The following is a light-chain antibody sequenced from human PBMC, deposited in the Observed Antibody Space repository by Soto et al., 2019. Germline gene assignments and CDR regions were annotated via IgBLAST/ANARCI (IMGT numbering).Light chain of an antibody. J-gene: IGKJ1*01. CDR2: AAS. CDR1: QSIGNW. Sequence: DIQMTQSPSTLSASVGDRVTITCRASQSIGNWLAWYQQKPGKAPKLLIFAASSLQSGVPSRFSGSGSGTEFTLMISSLQPDDFATYYCLPHNGYPPTVGPGTKVEIK. CDR3: LPHNGYPPT. V-gene: IGKV1-5*01.